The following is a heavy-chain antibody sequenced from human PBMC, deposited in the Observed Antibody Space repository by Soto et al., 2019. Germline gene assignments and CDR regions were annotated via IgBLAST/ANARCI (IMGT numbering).Heavy chain of an antibody. CDR1: GGTMRSFA. CDR3: VRGADVFGYNWKYGPFEV. Sequence: QVQLVQSGAEVKNPGSSVNVSCKTVGGTMRSFAFSWVRQAPGQGLEWMGGIIPAFATPNHAQKFQDRVTTSADESTSTVYMELRRLRSEDSALYFSVRGADVFGYNWKYGPFEVWGQGTQITVSS. CDR2: IIPAFATP. D-gene: IGHD1-20*01. V-gene: IGHV1-69*01. J-gene: IGHJ4*02.